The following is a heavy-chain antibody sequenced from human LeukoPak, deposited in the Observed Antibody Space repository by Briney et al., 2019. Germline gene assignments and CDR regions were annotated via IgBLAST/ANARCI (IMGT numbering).Heavy chain of an antibody. V-gene: IGHV4-59*08. CDR3: ARRITRAPGYYYGMDV. CDR2: IFDSGGT. Sequence: PSETLSLTCTVSGASIRSDSWSWIRRSPGKGLEWIGYIFDSGGTNYNPSLKGRVTISVDMSKNQISLKLGSVTAADTAVYYCARRITRAPGYYYGMDVWGLGTTVTVAS. CDR1: GASIRSDS. J-gene: IGHJ6*02.